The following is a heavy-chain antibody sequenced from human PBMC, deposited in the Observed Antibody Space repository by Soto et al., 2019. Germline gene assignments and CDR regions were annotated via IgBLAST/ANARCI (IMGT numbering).Heavy chain of an antibody. CDR3: AKDRSTVVTSYYYYGMDV. D-gene: IGHD4-4*01. J-gene: IGHJ6*01. V-gene: IGHV3-30*18. Sequence: QVQLVESGGGVVQPGRSLRLSCAASTFTFSSYGIHWVRQAPGKGLAWVAVISFDGSNKYYADPVKGRFTISRDNSKHTLYLQMNRLRAEDTAVYYCAKDRSTVVTSYYYYGMDVW. CDR2: ISFDGSNK. CDR1: TFTFSSYG.